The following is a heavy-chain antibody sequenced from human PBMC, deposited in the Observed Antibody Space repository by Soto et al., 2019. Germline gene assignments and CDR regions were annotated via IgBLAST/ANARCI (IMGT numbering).Heavy chain of an antibody. CDR2: IIPLFATS. J-gene: IGHJ4*02. CDR3: ARAGLTSLELATTH. D-gene: IGHD5-12*01. V-gene: IGHV1-69*05. CDR1: GGTFRNYA. Sequence: SVKVSCKASGGTFRNYAITWVIQAPGQGLEWMGGIIPLFATSNYAQKFQGRVIMTRDTSISTAYMELSRLTSDDTAVYYCARAGLTSLELATTHWGQGTLVTVSS.